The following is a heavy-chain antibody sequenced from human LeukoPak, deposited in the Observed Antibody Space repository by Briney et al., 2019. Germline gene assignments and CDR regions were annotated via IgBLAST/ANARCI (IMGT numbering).Heavy chain of an antibody. J-gene: IGHJ2*01. Sequence: GRSLRLSCAASGFTFSSYGMHWVRQAPGKGLEWVAVISYDGSNKYYADSVKGRFTISRDNSKNTLYLQMNSLRAEDTAVYYCARDVYCSSTSYCYWFFDLWGRGTLVTVSS. CDR3: ARDVYCSSTSYCYWFFDL. D-gene: IGHD2-2*01. CDR1: GFTFSSYG. V-gene: IGHV3-30*03. CDR2: ISYDGSNK.